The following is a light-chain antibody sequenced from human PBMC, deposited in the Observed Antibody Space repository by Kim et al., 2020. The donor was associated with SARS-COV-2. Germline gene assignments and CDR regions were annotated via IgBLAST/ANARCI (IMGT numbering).Light chain of an antibody. CDR3: QEYGTSAEVT. V-gene: IGKV3-20*01. J-gene: IGKJ5*01. CDR2: GAS. Sequence: PGERATRSCRASQSISSSYLAWYQHKPGQAPRLLIYGASSRASGIPDRFSGSGSGTDFTITISRREPEDLGVYYCQEYGTSAEVTFGQGTRLEIK. CDR1: QSISSSY.